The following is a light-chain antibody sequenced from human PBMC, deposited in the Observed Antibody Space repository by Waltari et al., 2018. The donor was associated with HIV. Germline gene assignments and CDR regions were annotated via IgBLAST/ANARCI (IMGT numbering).Light chain of an antibody. CDR3: QQTGSTPFT. CDR2: GAS. J-gene: IGKJ4*01. CDR1: RHSNSW. V-gene: IGKV1-12*01. Sequence: DIQLTQSPSSVAASVGATVTITCRASRHSNSWLAWFQQKPGKGPRLLIYGASTLKSGVPARFSGSASGTDFTLTITSLQPEDCGTYFCQQTGSTPFTFGGGTKVEI.